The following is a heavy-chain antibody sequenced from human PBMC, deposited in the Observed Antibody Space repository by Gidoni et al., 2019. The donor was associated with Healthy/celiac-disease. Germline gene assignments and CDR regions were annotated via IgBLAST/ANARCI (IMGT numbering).Heavy chain of an antibody. CDR3: ARGCSSTSCYTPYGMDV. CDR1: GGTFSSYA. V-gene: IGHV1-69*17. CDR2: IILIFGIA. J-gene: IGHJ6*02. Sequence: QVQLVQSGAEVKKPGSSVKVSCKASGGTFSSYAISWVRQAPGQGLECMGGIILIFGIANYSQKFQGRGTITADKSTSTSYMELISLRSEDTAVYYCARGCSSTSCYTPYGMDVWGQGTTVTVSS. D-gene: IGHD2-2*02.